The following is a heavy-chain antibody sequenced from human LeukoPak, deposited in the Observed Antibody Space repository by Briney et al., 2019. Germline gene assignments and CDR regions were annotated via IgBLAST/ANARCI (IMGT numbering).Heavy chain of an antibody. CDR1: GFPFSTYG. Sequence: GGSLRLSCAPSGFPFSTYGMHWVRQAPGKGREWVSFIRYEGNNKQYGDSVEGRYTISRDDSKNTLYLQMSSLRAEDTAVYYCAKTLRDSSGYYAAGDWGQGTLVTVSS. D-gene: IGHD3-22*01. CDR2: IRYEGNNK. J-gene: IGHJ4*02. CDR3: AKTLRDSSGYYAAGD. V-gene: IGHV3-30*02.